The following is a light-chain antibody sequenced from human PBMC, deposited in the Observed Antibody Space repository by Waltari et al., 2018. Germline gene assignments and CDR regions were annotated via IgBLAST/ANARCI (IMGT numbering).Light chain of an antibody. CDR3: QSYDSRLRAWV. Sequence: QSVLPHTPSVPASPGHRVTISSTARFSHLRAVYAAQRYRHLPETAPKLLIYGKSNRPSGVPDRFSASKSGASASLAITGLQAEDEADYYCQSYDSRLRAWVFGGGTQLTVL. J-gene: IGLJ3*02. CDR2: GKS. V-gene: IGLV1-40*03. CDR1: FSHLRAVYA.